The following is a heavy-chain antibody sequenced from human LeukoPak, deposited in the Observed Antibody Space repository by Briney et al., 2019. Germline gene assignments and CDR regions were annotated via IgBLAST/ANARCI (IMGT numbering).Heavy chain of an antibody. CDR3: ARLYQGKRPPDY. Sequence: SETLSLTCTVSGDSIFSTTYYWGWIRQPPGKGLERIGSIFHSGSTYYNPSLKSRVTISVDTSKNQLSLRLRSVTAADTAVYYCARLYQGKRPPDYWGQGTLVTVSS. CDR2: IFHSGST. CDR1: GDSIFSTTYY. D-gene: IGHD6-25*01. J-gene: IGHJ4*02. V-gene: IGHV4-39*01.